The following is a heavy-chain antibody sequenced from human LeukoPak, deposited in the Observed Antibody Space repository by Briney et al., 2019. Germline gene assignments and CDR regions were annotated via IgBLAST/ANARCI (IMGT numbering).Heavy chain of an antibody. CDR2: ISSSSSYI. CDR3: ARGGPRTTVTRLTRYYGMDV. J-gene: IGHJ6*02. Sequence: GGSLRLSCAASGFTFSSYSMNWVRQAPGKGLEWVSSISSSSSYIYYADSVKGRFTISRDNAKNSLYLQMNSLRAEDTAVYYCARGGPRTTVTRLTRYYGMDVWGQGTTVTVSS. D-gene: IGHD4-17*01. CDR1: GFTFSSYS. V-gene: IGHV3-21*01.